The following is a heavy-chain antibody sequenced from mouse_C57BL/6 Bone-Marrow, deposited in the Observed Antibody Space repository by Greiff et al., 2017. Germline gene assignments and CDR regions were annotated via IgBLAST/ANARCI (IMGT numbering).Heavy chain of an antibody. CDR3: TTAYYGSSPDYFDY. Sequence: VQLKQSGAELVRPGASVKLSCTASGFNIKDDYMHWVKQRPEQGLEWIGWIDPENGDTEYASKFQGKATITADTSSNTAYLQLSSLTSEDTAVYYCTTAYYGSSPDYFDYWGQGTTLTVSS. V-gene: IGHV14-4*01. J-gene: IGHJ2*01. CDR2: IDPENGDT. CDR1: GFNIKDDY. D-gene: IGHD1-1*01.